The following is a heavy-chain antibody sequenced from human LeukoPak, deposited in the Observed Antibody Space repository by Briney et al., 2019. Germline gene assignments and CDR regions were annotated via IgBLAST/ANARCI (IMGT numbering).Heavy chain of an antibody. D-gene: IGHD4-23*01. CDR3: ARANVWPLNAYVGTADACDI. CDR1: GGSISSGSYY. V-gene: IGHV4-61*02. CDR2: IYTSGST. Sequence: SETLSLTCTVSGGSISSGSYYWSWIRQPAGKGLEWIGRIYTSGSTNYNPSLKSRVTISVDTSKNQFSLKLSSVTAADTAVYYCARANVWPLNAYVGTADACDIWGQGTMVNGS. J-gene: IGHJ3*02.